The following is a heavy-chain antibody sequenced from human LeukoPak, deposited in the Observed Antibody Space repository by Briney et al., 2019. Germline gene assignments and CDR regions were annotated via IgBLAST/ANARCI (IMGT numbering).Heavy chain of an antibody. J-gene: IGHJ6*02. CDR3: ARLPAAGRYYYYGMDV. Sequence: SETLSLTCTVSGGSISSYYWSWIRQPPGKGLEWIGYIYYSGSTNYNPSLKSRVTISVDTSKNQFSLKLSSVTAADTAVYYCARLPAAGRYYYYGMDVWGQGTTVTASS. D-gene: IGHD6-13*01. CDR2: IYYSGST. V-gene: IGHV4-59*08. CDR1: GGSISSYY.